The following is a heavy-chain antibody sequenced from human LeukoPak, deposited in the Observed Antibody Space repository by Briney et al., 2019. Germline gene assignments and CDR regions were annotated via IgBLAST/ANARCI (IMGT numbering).Heavy chain of an antibody. V-gene: IGHV3-30-3*01. CDR2: ISYDGSNK. Sequence: PGGSLRLSCAASGFTFSSYAMHWVRQAPGKGLEWVAVISYDGSNKYYADSVKGRFTISRDNSKNTLYLQMNSLRAEDTAVYYCARSPKDAAMVPRFGYWGQGTLVTVSS. J-gene: IGHJ4*02. CDR3: ARSPKDAAMVPRFGY. CDR1: GFTFSSYA. D-gene: IGHD5-18*01.